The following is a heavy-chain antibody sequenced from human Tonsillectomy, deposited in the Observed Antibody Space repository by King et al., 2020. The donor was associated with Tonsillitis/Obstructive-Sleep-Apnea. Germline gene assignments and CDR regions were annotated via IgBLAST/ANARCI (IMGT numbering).Heavy chain of an antibody. Sequence: VQLVESGGGLVQPGGSLRLSCAASGFTFSSYAMSWVRQAPGKGLEWVSAISGSGGSTYYADSVKGRFTISRDNSKNTLYLQMNRLRAEDTAVYYFATTCGGLFSPFDYWGQGTLVTVSS. J-gene: IGHJ4*02. CDR3: ATTCGGLFSPFDY. CDR1: GFTFSSYA. V-gene: IGHV3-23*04. D-gene: IGHD3-10*01. CDR2: ISGSGGST.